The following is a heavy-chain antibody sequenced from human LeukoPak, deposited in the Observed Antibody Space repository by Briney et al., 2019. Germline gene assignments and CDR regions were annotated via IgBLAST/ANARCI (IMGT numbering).Heavy chain of an antibody. Sequence: PGGSLRLSCAASGFTFSSYAMSWVRQAPGNGLEWVSAISGSGGSTYYADSVKGRFTISRDNSKNTLYLQMNSLRAEDTAVYYCASINYYDSSDYPFALAYWGQGTLVTVSS. D-gene: IGHD3-22*01. J-gene: IGHJ4*02. CDR3: ASINYYDSSDYPFALAY. CDR2: ISGSGGST. CDR1: GFTFSSYA. V-gene: IGHV3-23*01.